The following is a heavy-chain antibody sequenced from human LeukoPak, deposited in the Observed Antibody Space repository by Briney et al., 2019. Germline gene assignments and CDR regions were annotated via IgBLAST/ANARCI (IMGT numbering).Heavy chain of an antibody. CDR1: GGSISSYY. J-gene: IGHJ4*02. V-gene: IGHV4-59*01. CDR2: IYYSGST. D-gene: IGHD5-24*01. CDR3: ARVRDGYNPYYFDY. Sequence: SETLSLTCTVSGGSISSYYWSWIRQPPGKGLEWVGYIYYSGSTNYNPSLKRRVTISVDTSKNQFSLKLSSVTAADTAVYYCARVRDGYNPYYFDYWGQGTLVTVSS.